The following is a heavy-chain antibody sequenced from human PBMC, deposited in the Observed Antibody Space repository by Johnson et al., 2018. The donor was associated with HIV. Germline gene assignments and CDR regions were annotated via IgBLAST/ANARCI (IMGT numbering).Heavy chain of an antibody. CDR1: GFTFSDYY. D-gene: IGHD1-1*01. J-gene: IGHJ3*02. V-gene: IGHV3-30*03. Sequence: QVQLVESGGGLVKPGGSLRLSCAASGFTFSDYYMSWVRQAPGKGLEWLIVISYDGSNTYYADSVKGRFTISRDTSENTLYLQMNSLKTEDTALYYCTTGLSWNDAFHIWAQVTMVTVSS. CDR2: ISYDGSNT. CDR3: TTGLSWNDAFHI.